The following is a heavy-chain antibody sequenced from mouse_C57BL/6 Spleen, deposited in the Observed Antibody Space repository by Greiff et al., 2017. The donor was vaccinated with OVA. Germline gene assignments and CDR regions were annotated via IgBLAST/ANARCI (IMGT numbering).Heavy chain of an antibody. CDR3: ARNFYGGGYFDV. CDR1: GFSLTSYG. V-gene: IGHV2-2*01. CDR2: IWSGGST. D-gene: IGHD1-1*01. Sequence: QVQLQQSGPGLVQPSQSLSITCTVSGFSLTSYGVHWVRQSPGTGLEWLGVIWSGGSTDYHAAFISRLSISKDNSKSQVFCKMNSLQADDTAIYYCARNFYGGGYFDVWGTGTTVTVSS. J-gene: IGHJ1*03.